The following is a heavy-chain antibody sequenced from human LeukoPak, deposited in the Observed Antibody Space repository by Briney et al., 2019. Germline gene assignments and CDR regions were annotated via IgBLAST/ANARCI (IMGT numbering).Heavy chain of an antibody. Sequence: GGSLRLSCAASGFTFSSYAKHWVRQAPGKGLEWVAVISYDGSNKYYADSVKGRFTISRDNSKNTLYLQMNSLRAEDTAVYYCARDSIAAAGTMGYWGQGTLVTVSS. D-gene: IGHD6-13*01. V-gene: IGHV3-30-3*01. CDR3: ARDSIAAAGTMGY. CDR2: ISYDGSNK. J-gene: IGHJ4*02. CDR1: GFTFSSYA.